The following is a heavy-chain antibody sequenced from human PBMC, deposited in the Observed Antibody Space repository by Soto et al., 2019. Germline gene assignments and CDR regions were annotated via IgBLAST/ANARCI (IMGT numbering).Heavy chain of an antibody. CDR3: ARGGSLYWYFDL. V-gene: IGHV1-3*01. CDR1: RYTFTSYA. Sequence: SVKVSCEASRYTFTSYAIHWVRQAPGQRLEWMGWINAGNGNTKYSQKFQGRVTITRDTSASTAYMELSSLRSEDTAVYYCARGGSLYWYFDLWGRGTLVTVS. J-gene: IGHJ2*01. D-gene: IGHD1-26*01. CDR2: INAGNGNT.